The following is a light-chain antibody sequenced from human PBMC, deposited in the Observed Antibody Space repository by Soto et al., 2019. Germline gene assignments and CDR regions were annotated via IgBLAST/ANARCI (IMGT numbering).Light chain of an antibody. Sequence: QSVLTQPPSVSAAPGQKVTISCSGCTSNIRNNYVSWYQQLPGTAPKLLIYENDKRPSGIPDRFSGSKSGASATLGITGLQTGDEADYYCGTWDTSLSSGVFGGGTKVTVL. CDR2: END. CDR3: GTWDTSLSSGV. J-gene: IGLJ3*02. CDR1: TSNIRNNY. V-gene: IGLV1-51*02.